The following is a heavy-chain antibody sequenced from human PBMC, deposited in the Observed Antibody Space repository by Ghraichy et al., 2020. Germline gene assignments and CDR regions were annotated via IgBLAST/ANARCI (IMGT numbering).Heavy chain of an antibody. D-gene: IGHD2-2*01. J-gene: IGHJ6*02. V-gene: IGHV3-30-3*01. Sequence: GGSLRLSCAASGFTFSSYAMHWVRQAPGKGLEWVAVISYDGSNKYYADSVKGRFTISRDNSKNTLYLQMNSLRAEDTAVYYCARWGSDIVVVPAAYGMDVWGQGTTVTVSS. CDR1: GFTFSSYA. CDR3: ARWGSDIVVVPAAYGMDV. CDR2: ISYDGSNK.